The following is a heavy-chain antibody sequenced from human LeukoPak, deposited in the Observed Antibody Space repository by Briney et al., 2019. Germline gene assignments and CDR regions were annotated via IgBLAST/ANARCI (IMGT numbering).Heavy chain of an antibody. CDR3: ARVPDYAYFDY. CDR2: TYPGDSDT. D-gene: IGHD4-17*01. J-gene: IGHJ4*02. Sequence: GESLKISCKGSGYRFTSYWICWVRQMPGKGLEWMGITYPGDSDTRYSPSFQGQVTISADKSISTAYLQWSSLKASDTAMYYCARVPDYAYFDYWGQGTLVTVSS. V-gene: IGHV5-51*01. CDR1: GYRFTSYW.